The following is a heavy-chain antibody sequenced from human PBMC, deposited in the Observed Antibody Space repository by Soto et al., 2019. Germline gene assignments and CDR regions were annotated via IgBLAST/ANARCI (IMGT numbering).Heavy chain of an antibody. CDR2: ISWNSGSI. J-gene: IGHJ4*02. CDR3: AKDTFFGVGTRFDY. CDR1: GFTFSSYS. Sequence: GGSLRLSCAASGFTFSSYSMNWVRQAPGKGLEWVSGISWNSGSIGYADSVKGRFTISRDNAKNSLYLQMNSLRAEDTALYYCAKDTFFGVGTRFDYWGQGTLVTVSS. V-gene: IGHV3-9*01. D-gene: IGHD3-3*01.